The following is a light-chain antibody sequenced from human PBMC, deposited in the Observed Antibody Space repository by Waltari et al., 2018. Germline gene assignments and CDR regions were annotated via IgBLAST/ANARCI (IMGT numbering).Light chain of an antibody. CDR1: SSDIGAYNY. J-gene: IGLJ3*02. V-gene: IGLV2-11*01. Sequence: TGTSSDIGAYNYVSWYQQYPGKAPELMIYDVTKRPSGVPDRFSGSKSGNTASLTISGLQAEDEADYYCCSYAGSYTYWVFGGGTKLTVL. CDR3: CSYAGSYTYWV. CDR2: DVT.